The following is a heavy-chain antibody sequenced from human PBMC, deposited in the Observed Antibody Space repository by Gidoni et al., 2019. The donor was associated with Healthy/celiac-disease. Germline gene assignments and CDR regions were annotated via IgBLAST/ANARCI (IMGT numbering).Heavy chain of an antibody. Sequence: EVQLVESGGGLVQPGRSLRLSCAASGFTFDDYAMHWVRQAPGKGLEWVSGISWNSGSIGYADSVKGRFTISRDNAKNSLYLQMNSLRAEDTALYYCAKGPYYDFWSGYVYYYYMDVWGKGTTVTVSS. CDR1: GFTFDDYA. CDR2: ISWNSGSI. CDR3: AKGPYYDFWSGYVYYYYMDV. J-gene: IGHJ6*03. V-gene: IGHV3-9*01. D-gene: IGHD3-3*01.